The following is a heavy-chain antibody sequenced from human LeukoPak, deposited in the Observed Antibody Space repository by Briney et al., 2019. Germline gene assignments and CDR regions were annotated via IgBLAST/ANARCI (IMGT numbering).Heavy chain of an antibody. J-gene: IGHJ4*02. D-gene: IGHD4-23*01. V-gene: IGHV4-38-2*02. CDR1: GYSISSGYY. Sequence: PSETLSLTCTVSGYSISSGYYWGWIRQPPGKALEWIGSIYHSVSTYYNPSLKSRVTISVDTSKNQFSLKLSSVTAADTAVYYCARDLSGGNSGDYWGQGTLVTVSS. CDR3: ARDLSGGNSGDY. CDR2: IYHSVST.